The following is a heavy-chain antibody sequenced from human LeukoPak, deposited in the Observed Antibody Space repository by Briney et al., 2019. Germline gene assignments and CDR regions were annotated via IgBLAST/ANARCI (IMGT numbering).Heavy chain of an antibody. J-gene: IGHJ6*04. CDR2: ISGSGGST. Sequence: PGGSLRLSCAASGFTFSSYVMSWVRQAPGKGLEWVSAISGSGGSTYYADSVKGRFTISRDNSKNTLYLQMNSLRAEDTAVYYCAKCRVARRPLYGMDVWGKGTTVTVSS. CDR3: AKCRVARRPLYGMDV. CDR1: GFTFSSYV. D-gene: IGHD2-15*01. V-gene: IGHV3-23*01.